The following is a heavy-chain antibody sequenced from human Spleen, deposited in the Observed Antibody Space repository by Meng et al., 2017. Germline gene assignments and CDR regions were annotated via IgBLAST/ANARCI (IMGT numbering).Heavy chain of an antibody. Sequence: GESLKISCAASGFTVSSNEMSWVRQAPGKGLEGVSFISGDSTYYADPGKGRFTISRDNSKNTLHLQLNSLRAEDTAVYYCARDPYYYGSGSFTYYYYYGMGVWGQGTTVTVSS. CDR1: GFTVSSNE. D-gene: IGHD3-10*01. CDR2: ISGDST. V-gene: IGHV3-38-3*01. J-gene: IGHJ6*02. CDR3: ARDPYYYGSGSFTYYYYYGMGV.